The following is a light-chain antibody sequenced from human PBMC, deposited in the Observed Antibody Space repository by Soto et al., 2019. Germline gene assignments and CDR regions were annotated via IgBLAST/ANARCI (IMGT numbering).Light chain of an antibody. CDR2: AAS. Sequence: DIQMTQSPSSLSASAGDRVTITCRASQSISSYLNWYQQKPGKAPKLLIYAASSLQSGVPSRFSGSGSGTDFTLTISSLQPEDFATYYCQQSYSTLLTFGGGTKVDIK. CDR1: QSISSY. J-gene: IGKJ4*01. V-gene: IGKV1-39*01. CDR3: QQSYSTLLT.